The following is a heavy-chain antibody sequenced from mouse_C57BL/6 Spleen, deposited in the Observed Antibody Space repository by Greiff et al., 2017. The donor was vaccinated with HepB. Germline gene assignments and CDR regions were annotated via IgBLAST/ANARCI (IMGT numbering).Heavy chain of an antibody. V-gene: IGHV1-55*01. CDR3: ARDGSSYWYFDV. D-gene: IGHD1-1*01. CDR2: IYPGSGST. J-gene: IGHJ1*03. Sequence: QVQLQQPGAELVKPGASVKMSCKASGYTFTSYWITWVKQRPGQGLEWIGDIYPGSGSTNYNEKFKSKATLTVDTSSSTAYMQLSSLTSEDSAFYYCARDGSSYWYFDVWGTGTTVTVSS. CDR1: GYTFTSYW.